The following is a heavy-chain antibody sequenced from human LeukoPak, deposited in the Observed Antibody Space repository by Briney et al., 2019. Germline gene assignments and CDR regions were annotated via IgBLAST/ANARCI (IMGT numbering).Heavy chain of an antibody. CDR2: IYYSGST. CDR1: GGSISSSSYY. Sequence: SETLSLTCTVSGGSISSSSYYWGWIRQPPGKGLEWIGSIYYSGSTYYNPSLESRVTISVDTSKNQFSLKLSSVTAADTAVYYCARPVGGYYFDYWGQGTTVTVSS. CDR3: ARPVGGYYFDY. D-gene: IGHD3-16*01. V-gene: IGHV4-39*01. J-gene: IGHJ4*03.